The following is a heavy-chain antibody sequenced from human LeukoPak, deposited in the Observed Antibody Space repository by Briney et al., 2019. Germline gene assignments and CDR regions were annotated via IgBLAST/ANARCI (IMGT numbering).Heavy chain of an antibody. CDR3: ARAQSGGSYYVDHFDY. CDR2: IGSDGGST. CDR1: GFTFSGYW. V-gene: IGHV3-74*03. J-gene: IGHJ4*02. D-gene: IGHD1-26*01. Sequence: GGSLRLSCTASGFTFSGYWMNWVRQAPGKGLVWVSRIGSDGGSTTYADSVKGRFTISRDNAKNTLYLQMTSLRAEDTAVYYCARAQSGGSYYVDHFDYWGQGTLVTVSS.